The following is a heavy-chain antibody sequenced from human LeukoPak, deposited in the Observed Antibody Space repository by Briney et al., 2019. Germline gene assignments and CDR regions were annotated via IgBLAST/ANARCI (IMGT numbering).Heavy chain of an antibody. Sequence: GASVKVSCKASGYSFIGYYINWVRQAPGQGLEWMGWINPNSGGTNYAQKFQGRVTMTRDTSISTAYMELSRLRSDDTAVYYCARDPPYYYDSSGYYRFDYWGQGTLVTVSS. J-gene: IGHJ4*02. CDR2: INPNSGGT. V-gene: IGHV1-2*02. CDR1: GYSFIGYY. CDR3: ARDPPYYYDSSGYYRFDY. D-gene: IGHD3-22*01.